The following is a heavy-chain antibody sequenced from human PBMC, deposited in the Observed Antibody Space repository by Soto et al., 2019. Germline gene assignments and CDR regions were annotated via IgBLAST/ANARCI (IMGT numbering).Heavy chain of an antibody. CDR2: IYWDDDQ. J-gene: IGHJ5*02. CDR3: AHSGALGWFDP. D-gene: IGHD3-16*01. CDR1: GFSLSASGVG. V-gene: IGHV2-5*02. Sequence: QITLKESGPPLVKPTQTLTLTCSFSGFSLSASGVGVGWVRQPPGKALEWLALIYWDDDQRYSPSLESRLTITKDTSKNQVVLTMTNMDPVDSGTYYCAHSGALGWFDPWGQGTRVTVSS.